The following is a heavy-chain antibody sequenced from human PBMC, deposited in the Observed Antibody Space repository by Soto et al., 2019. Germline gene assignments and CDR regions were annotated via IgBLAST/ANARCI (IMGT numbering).Heavy chain of an antibody. V-gene: IGHV4-39*01. D-gene: IGHD2-8*01. CDR3: ARHPDVIGHCTFDSCHGSYHFGMDV. CDR1: GCSISSSVFS. Sequence: AETLSLTCTASGCSISSSVFSWAWIRQPPGQGLVWIGNVYYSGTTYYNPSLSGRVTDSMDTSKNQFSLTLSSVAATDSAVYYCARHPDVIGHCTFDSCHGSYHFGMDVWGQGTTVTVSS. J-gene: IGHJ6*02. CDR2: VYYSGTT.